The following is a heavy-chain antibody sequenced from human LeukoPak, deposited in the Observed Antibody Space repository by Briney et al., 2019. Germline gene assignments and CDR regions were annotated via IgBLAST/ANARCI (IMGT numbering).Heavy chain of an antibody. CDR3: ARGERAVAGMFEY. CDR2: ISNDGSEK. V-gene: IGHV3-30*04. D-gene: IGHD6-19*01. J-gene: IGHJ4*02. CDR1: GFTLKIYA. Sequence: GSLRLSCEAGGFTLKIYAMHWVRQAPGKGPEWVAAISNDGSEKYHADSVKGRFTISRDDSRNTVFLEMNSLRGEDTAVYYCARGERAVAGMFEYWGQGTLVIVSS.